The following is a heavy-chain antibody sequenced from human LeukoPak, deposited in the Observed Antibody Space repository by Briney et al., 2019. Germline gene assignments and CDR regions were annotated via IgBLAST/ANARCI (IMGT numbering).Heavy chain of an antibody. Sequence: PGGSLRLSCAASGFTVSSNYMSWVRQAPGKGLEWVSSISSGGSYMYYADSVKGRFTISRDNVKNSLCLQMNSLSAEDTAVYYCARAGWGSGTYHQKGFDYWGQGTLVTVSS. CDR3: ARAGWGSGTYHQKGFDY. CDR1: GFTVSSNY. J-gene: IGHJ4*02. V-gene: IGHV3-21*01. D-gene: IGHD3-10*01. CDR2: ISSGGSYM.